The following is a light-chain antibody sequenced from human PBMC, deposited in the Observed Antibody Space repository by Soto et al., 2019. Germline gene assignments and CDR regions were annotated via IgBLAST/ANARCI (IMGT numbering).Light chain of an antibody. J-gene: IGKJ3*01. V-gene: IGKV3-11*01. CDR3: QQRSNWPLT. CDR2: DAS. CDR1: QSVTRY. Sequence: EIVLTQSPATLSLSPGERATLSCRASQSVTRYLAWYQQRPGQTPRLLIYDASNRATGIPARFSGSGSGTDLTLSISSLGPEDFAAYYCQQRSNWPLTFGPGTKVDIK.